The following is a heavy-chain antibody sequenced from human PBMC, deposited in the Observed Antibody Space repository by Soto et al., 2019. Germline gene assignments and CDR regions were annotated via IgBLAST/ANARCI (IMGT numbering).Heavy chain of an antibody. Sequence: SVKVSCKASGYTFTGYYMHWVRQAPGQGLEWMGGIIPIFGTANYAQKFQGRVTITADESTSTAYMELSSLRSEDTAVYYCARDEYYYGFGYWGQGTLVTVSS. CDR3: ARDEYYYGFGY. V-gene: IGHV1-69*13. CDR2: IIPIFGTA. D-gene: IGHD3-10*01. CDR1: GYTFTGYY. J-gene: IGHJ4*02.